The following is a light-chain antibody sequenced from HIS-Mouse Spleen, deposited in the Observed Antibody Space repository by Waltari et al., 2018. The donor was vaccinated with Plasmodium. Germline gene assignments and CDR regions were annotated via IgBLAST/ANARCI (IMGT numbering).Light chain of an antibody. V-gene: IGLV3-10*01. J-gene: IGLJ3*02. Sequence: SYELTQPPSVSVSPGQTARITCSGDALPKKYAYWYQQKSGKAPVLVIYEDSKRPSGIPESFSGASSGTMATLTISGAQVEDEADYYCYSTDSSGNHRVFGGGTKLTVL. CDR3: YSTDSSGNHRV. CDR2: EDS. CDR1: ALPKKY.